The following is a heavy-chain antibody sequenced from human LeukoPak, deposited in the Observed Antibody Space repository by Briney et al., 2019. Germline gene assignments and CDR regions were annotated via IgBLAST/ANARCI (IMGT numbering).Heavy chain of an antibody. Sequence: SVKVSCKASGGTFSSYAISWVRQAPGQGLEWMGGIIPIFGTANYAQEFQGRVTITADESTSTAYMELSSLRSEDTAVYYCARESRDAYRTTSGWYFDLWGRGTLVTVSS. CDR2: IIPIFGTA. D-gene: IGHD3-16*01. CDR1: GGTFSSYA. CDR3: ARESRDAYRTTSGWYFDL. J-gene: IGHJ2*01. V-gene: IGHV1-69*01.